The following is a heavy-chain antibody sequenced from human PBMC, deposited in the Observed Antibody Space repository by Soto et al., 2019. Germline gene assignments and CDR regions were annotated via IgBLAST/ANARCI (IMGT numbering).Heavy chain of an antibody. Sequence: QVQLVESGGGVVQPGRSLRLSCAASGFTFSSYGMHWVRQAPGKGLEWVAVISYDGSNKYYADSVKGRFTVSRDNSKNTLYLHMNSMRAEDKAVYYCANAQDRVALRYFDWFGYYYGMDVWGQGTTVTVSS. V-gene: IGHV3-30*18. CDR3: ANAQDRVALRYFDWFGYYYGMDV. CDR2: ISYDGSNK. J-gene: IGHJ6*02. CDR1: GFTFSSYG. D-gene: IGHD3-9*01.